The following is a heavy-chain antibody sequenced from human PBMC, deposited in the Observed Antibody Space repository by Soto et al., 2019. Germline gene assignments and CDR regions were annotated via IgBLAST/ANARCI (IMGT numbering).Heavy chain of an antibody. D-gene: IGHD6-13*01. J-gene: IGHJ4*02. CDR3: AKLSRIAAAGTFDY. CDR1: GFTFSSFA. V-gene: IGHV3-23*01. CDR2: ISGSGGST. Sequence: PWGSLRLACAASGFTFSSFAMGWVRQAPGMGLGWVSAISGSGGSTYYADSVKGRFTISRDNSKNTLFLQMNSLRAEDTAVYYCAKLSRIAAAGTFDYWGQGTLVTVSS.